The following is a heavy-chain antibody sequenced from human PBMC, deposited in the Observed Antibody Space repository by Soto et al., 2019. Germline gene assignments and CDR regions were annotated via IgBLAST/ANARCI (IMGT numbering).Heavy chain of an antibody. CDR1: GYTFTTYG. CDR2: ISADNGNT. V-gene: IGHV1-18*01. CDR3: ARDWSGY. J-gene: IGHJ4*02. Sequence: QVQLVRSGAEVKEPGASVKVSCKASGYTFTTYGISWVRQAPGHGLDWMGWISADNGNTNYAQKFQDRVNMNTDTSTSTAYMELRSLRSEDTAVDYCARDWSGYWGQGTLVTVSS. D-gene: IGHD3-3*01.